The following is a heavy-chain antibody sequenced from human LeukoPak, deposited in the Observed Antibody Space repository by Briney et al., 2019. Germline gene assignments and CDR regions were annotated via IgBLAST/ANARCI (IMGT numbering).Heavy chain of an antibody. V-gene: IGHV3-21*01. CDR3: ARDGKSYCTNGVCYTPFGY. D-gene: IGHD2-8*01. CDR1: GFTFSSYS. Sequence: GGSLRLSYAASGFTFSSYSMNWVRQAPGKGLEWVSSISSSSSYIYYADSVKGRFTISRDNAKNSLYLQMNSLRAEDTAVYYCARDGKSYCTNGVCYTPFGYWGQGTLVTVSS. J-gene: IGHJ4*02. CDR2: ISSSSSYI.